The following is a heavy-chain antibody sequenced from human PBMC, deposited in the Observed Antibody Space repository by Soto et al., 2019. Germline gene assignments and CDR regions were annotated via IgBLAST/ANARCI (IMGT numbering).Heavy chain of an antibody. CDR2: IKQDGSEK. Sequence: PGGSLRLSCAASGFTFSSYWMSWVRQAPGKGLEWVANIKQDGSEKYYVDSVKGRFTISRDKAKNSLYLQMNILRAEDTDVYYCARDLGYGDSNYDYYYGMDVWRHGTTVTV. D-gene: IGHD4-17*01. CDR3: ARDLGYGDSNYDYYYGMDV. V-gene: IGHV3-7*03. J-gene: IGHJ6*02. CDR1: GFTFSSYW.